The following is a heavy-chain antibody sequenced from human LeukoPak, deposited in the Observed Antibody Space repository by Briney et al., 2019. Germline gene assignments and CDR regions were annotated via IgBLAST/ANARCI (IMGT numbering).Heavy chain of an antibody. V-gene: IGHV4-34*01. J-gene: IGHJ3*02. Sequence: SETLSLTCAVYGGSFSGYYWSWIRQPPGKGLEWIGEINHSGSTNYNPSLKSRVTISVDTSKNQFSLKLSSVTAADTAVYYCARVLVAYYYDSSGYYFNAFDIWGQGTMVTVSS. D-gene: IGHD3-22*01. CDR3: ARVLVAYYYDSSGYYFNAFDI. CDR2: INHSGST. CDR1: GGSFSGYY.